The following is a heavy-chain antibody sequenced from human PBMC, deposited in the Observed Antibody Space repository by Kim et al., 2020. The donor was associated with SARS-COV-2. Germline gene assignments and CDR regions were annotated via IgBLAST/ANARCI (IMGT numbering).Heavy chain of an antibody. Sequence: SETLSLTCTVSGGSISSYYWCWIRQPAGKGLEWIGRIYTSGSTNYNPSLKSRVTMSVDTSKNQFSLKLSSVTAADTAVYYCARGYSYGPYYYYGMDVWGQGTTVTVSS. CDR2: IYTSGST. V-gene: IGHV4-4*07. CDR1: GGSISSYY. D-gene: IGHD5-18*01. CDR3: ARGYSYGPYYYYGMDV. J-gene: IGHJ6*02.